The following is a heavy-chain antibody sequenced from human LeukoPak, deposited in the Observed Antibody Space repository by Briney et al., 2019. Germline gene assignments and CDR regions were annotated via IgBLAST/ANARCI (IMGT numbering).Heavy chain of an antibody. CDR3: ARGMGYYDILTGYREYYFDY. J-gene: IGHJ4*02. Sequence: SQTLSRTCAISGDSVSSNSAAWNWIRQSPSRGLEWLGRTYYRSKWYNDYAVSVKSRITINPDTSKNQFSLQLNSVTPEDTAVYYCARGMGYYDILTGYREYYFDYWGQGTLVAVSS. CDR1: GDSVSSNSAA. V-gene: IGHV6-1*01. CDR2: TYYRSKWYN. D-gene: IGHD3-9*01.